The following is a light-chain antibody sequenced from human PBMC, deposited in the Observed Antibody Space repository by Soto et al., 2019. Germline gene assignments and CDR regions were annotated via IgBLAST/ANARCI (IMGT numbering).Light chain of an antibody. CDR2: AAS. CDR3: QQGASFPRT. CDR1: QAVSTW. Sequence: DIQMTQSPSSVSASVGDTVTITCRASQAVSTWLAWYQQKPGGAHKLLIYAASTLQSGVPSRFSCSGSGSDFTLTIRSLQPEDFATYYCQQGASFPRTFGGGTKVEI. V-gene: IGKV1-12*01. J-gene: IGKJ4*01.